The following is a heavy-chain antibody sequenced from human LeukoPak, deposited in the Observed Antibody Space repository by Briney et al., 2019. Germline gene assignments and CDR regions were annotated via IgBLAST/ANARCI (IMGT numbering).Heavy chain of an antibody. CDR2: IYYSGNT. CDR3: ARQDCSGGSCYSFDY. CDR1: GGSISSYY. V-gene: IGHV4-59*08. D-gene: IGHD2-15*01. Sequence: SETLSLTCTVSGGSISSYYWSWIRQPPGKGLEWIGYIYYSGNTNYNPSLKSRVTISVDTSKNQFSLKLSSVTAADTAVYYCARQDCSGGSCYSFDYWGQGTLVTVSS. J-gene: IGHJ4*02.